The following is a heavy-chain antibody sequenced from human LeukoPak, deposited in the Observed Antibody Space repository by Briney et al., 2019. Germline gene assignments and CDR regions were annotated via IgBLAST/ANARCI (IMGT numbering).Heavy chain of an antibody. Sequence: PGGSLRLSCAASGFTFSSYAMSWVRQAPGKGLEWVSAISGSGGSTYYADSVKGRFTISRDNSKNTLYLQMNGLRAEDTAVYYCAKDLNYYDSSGYSVDYWGQGTLVTVSS. CDR2: ISGSGGST. V-gene: IGHV3-23*01. D-gene: IGHD3-22*01. CDR3: AKDLNYYDSSGYSVDY. J-gene: IGHJ4*02. CDR1: GFTFSSYA.